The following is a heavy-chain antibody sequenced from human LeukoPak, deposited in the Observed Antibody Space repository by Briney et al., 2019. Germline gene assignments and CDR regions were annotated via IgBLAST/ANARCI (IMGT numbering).Heavy chain of an antibody. J-gene: IGHJ4*02. Sequence: PSETLSLTCTASGGSISSYYWSWIRQPPGKDLEWIGYIYYSGSTNYNPSLKSRVTISVDTSKNQFSLKLSSVTAADTAVYYCARDQPYSSGWPYYFDYWGQGTLVTVSS. CDR3: ARDQPYSSGWPYYFDY. V-gene: IGHV4-59*01. CDR1: GGSISSYY. CDR2: IYYSGST. D-gene: IGHD6-19*01.